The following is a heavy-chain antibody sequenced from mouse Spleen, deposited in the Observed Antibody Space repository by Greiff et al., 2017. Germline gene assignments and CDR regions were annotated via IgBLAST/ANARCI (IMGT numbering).Heavy chain of an antibody. J-gene: IGHJ3*01. D-gene: IGHD2-12*01. CDR1: GYTFTDYD. CDR3: NSYYCYDTG. V-gene: IGHV1-15*01. CDR2: IDPETGGT. Sequence: QVQLQQSGAELVRPGASVTLSCKASGYTFTDYDMPWVKQTPVHGLDWIGAIDPETGGTAYTQKFKGKAILTADKSSSTAYMELRSLTSEDSAVYYCNSYYCYDTGWGQGTLVTVSA.